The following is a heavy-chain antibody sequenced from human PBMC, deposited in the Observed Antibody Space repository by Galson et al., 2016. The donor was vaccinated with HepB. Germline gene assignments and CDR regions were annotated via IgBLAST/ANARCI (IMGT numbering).Heavy chain of an antibody. CDR3: ARLNWGATSGWFDP. CDR1: GDSITSATW. D-gene: IGHD1-26*01. CDR2: ISLAGDT. V-gene: IGHV4-4*02. Sequence: SETLSLTCTVSGDSITSATWWSWVRQPPGKGLEWIGEISLAGDTNYAPSLKSRVSVSVDQSNNQFSLKLSSVTAADTAVYYCARLNWGATSGWFDPWGQGTLVTVSS. J-gene: IGHJ5*02.